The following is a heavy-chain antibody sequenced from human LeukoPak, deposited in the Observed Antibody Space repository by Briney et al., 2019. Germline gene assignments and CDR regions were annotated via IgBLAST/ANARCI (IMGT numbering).Heavy chain of an antibody. V-gene: IGHV1-2*02. CDR1: GYTFTGYY. CDR3: ARDWERGGLWFGEHGIDS. J-gene: IGHJ5*01. D-gene: IGHD3-10*01. Sequence: VSVNVSCKASGYTFTGYYMHWVRQAPAQGLEWMGGINPNSGGTNYAQKFQGRVTRPRDTSMSTAYMELSRLRSADTAVYYCARDWERGGLWFGEHGIDSWGQGTLVTVSS. CDR2: INPNSGGT.